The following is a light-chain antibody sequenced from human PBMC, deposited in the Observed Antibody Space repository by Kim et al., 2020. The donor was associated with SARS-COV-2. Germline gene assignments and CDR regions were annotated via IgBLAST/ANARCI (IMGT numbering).Light chain of an antibody. CDR2: YDT. CDR1: NIGSKS. CDR3: QVWDTSSDHPWV. Sequence: SYELTQPPSVSVAPGQTARITCGGNNIGSKSVHWYQQKSGKAPVLAIYYDTDRPSGIPERFSGSNSGNTATLTISSVEAGDEADYYCQVWDTSSDHPWVFGGGTQLTVL. V-gene: IGLV3-21*04. J-gene: IGLJ3*02.